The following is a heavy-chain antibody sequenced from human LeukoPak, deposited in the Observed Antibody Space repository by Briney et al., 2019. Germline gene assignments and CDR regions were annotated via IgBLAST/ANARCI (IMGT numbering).Heavy chain of an antibody. CDR3: AALRGYGSGSYGLDP. Sequence: GSSVKASCKASGYTFTYRYLHWVRQAPGQALEWMGWITPFNGNTNYAQKFQDRVTITRDRSMSTAYMELSSLRSEDTAMYYCAALRGYGSGSYGLDPWGQGTLVTVSS. CDR1: GYTFTYRY. V-gene: IGHV1-45*02. J-gene: IGHJ5*02. CDR2: ITPFNGNT. D-gene: IGHD3-10*01.